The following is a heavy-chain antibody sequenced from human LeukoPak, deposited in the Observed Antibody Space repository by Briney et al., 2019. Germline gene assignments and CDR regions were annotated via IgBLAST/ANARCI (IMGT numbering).Heavy chain of an antibody. CDR1: GYTFTSYY. D-gene: IGHD2-2*01. V-gene: IGHV1-46*01. Sequence: ASVKVSCKASGYTFTSYYMHWVRQAPGQGLEWMGIINPSGGSTSYAQKFQGRVTMTRDTSTSTVYMGLSSLRSEDTAVYYCARDPSPSAIEYYFDYWGQGTLVTVSS. CDR2: INPSGGST. J-gene: IGHJ4*02. CDR3: ARDPSPSAIEYYFDY.